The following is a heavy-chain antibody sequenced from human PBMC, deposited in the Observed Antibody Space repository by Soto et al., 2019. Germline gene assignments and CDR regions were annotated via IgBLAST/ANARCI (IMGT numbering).Heavy chain of an antibody. CDR2: IYWDDNK. D-gene: IGHD3-10*01. Sequence: SGPTLVKPTQTLTLTCTFSGFSLSTSGVGVGWIRQPPGKALEWLALIYWDDNKLYSPSLKSRLTITKDTSKNQVLLTLTNMDPVDTATYFCAHSQTKWVYGSGSYMDLDSWGQGILVTVSS. CDR1: GFSLSTSGVG. CDR3: AHSQTKWVYGSGSYMDLDS. V-gene: IGHV2-5*02. J-gene: IGHJ5*01.